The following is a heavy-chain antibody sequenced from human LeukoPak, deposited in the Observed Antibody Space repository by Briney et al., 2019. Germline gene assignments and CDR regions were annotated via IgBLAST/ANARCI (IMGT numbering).Heavy chain of an antibody. V-gene: IGHV3-21*04. CDR2: ISSSSSYI. J-gene: IGHJ6*03. D-gene: IGHD2-2*01. CDR1: GFTFSSYS. Sequence: GGSLRLSCAASGFTFSSYSMNWVRQAPGKGLEWVSSISSSSSYIYYADSVKGRFTISRDNSKNTLYLQMNSLRAEDTAVYYCAKSPDIVVVRGDYYMDVWGKGTTVTVSS. CDR3: AKSPDIVVVRGDYYMDV.